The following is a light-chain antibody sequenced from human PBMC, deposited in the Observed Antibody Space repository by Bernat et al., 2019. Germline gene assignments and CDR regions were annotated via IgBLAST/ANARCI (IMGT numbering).Light chain of an antibody. V-gene: IGKV1-5*03. J-gene: IGKJ1*01. CDR2: KAS. CDR3: QQYDTYPLT. CDR1: QGVNNW. Sequence: IQMTQSPSPLSASVGDRVTVTCRASQGVNNWLAWYQQKPGKAPKLLIYKASRLETGVPPRFSGSGSGTEFTLTISSLQPDDFATYYCQQYDTYPLTFGQGTNVEIK.